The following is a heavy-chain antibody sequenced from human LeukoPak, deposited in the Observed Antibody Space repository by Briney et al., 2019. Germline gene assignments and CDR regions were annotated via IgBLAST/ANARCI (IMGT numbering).Heavy chain of an antibody. CDR2: INHTGST. CDR1: GGSFSGYY. CDR3: ARQLTTVTSRDAFDI. J-gene: IGHJ3*02. D-gene: IGHD4-17*01. Sequence: PSETLSLTCAVYGGSFSGYYWSWIRQPPGKGLEWIGEINHTGSTNYNPSLKSRVTISVETSKNQFSLKLSSVTAADTAVYYCARQLTTVTSRDAFDIWGQGTMVTVSS. V-gene: IGHV4-34*01.